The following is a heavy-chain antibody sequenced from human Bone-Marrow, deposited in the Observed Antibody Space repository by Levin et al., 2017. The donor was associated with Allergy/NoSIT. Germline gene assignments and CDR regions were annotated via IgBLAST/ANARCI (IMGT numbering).Heavy chain of an antibody. CDR1: GFSFTTYG. D-gene: IGHD4-17*01. CDR3: TRDEDGDYDFDH. CDR2: ISGNGRTM. V-gene: IGHV3-48*02. Sequence: LSLTCAASGFSFTTYGMNWVRQAPGKGLEWLSYISGNGRTMSYADSVKGRFTISRDNARNSLYLQMNSLRDEDTAVYYCTRDEDGDYDFDHWGQGTLVTVSS. J-gene: IGHJ4*02.